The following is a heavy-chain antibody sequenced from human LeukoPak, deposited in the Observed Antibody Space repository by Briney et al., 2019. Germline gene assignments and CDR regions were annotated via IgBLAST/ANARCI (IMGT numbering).Heavy chain of an antibody. V-gene: IGHV4-39*07. Sequence: SETLSLTCTVSGGSISTSRYYWGWIRQPPGKGLECIGSIYYSGSTYYNPSLKSRVTISVDTSKNQFSLKLSSVTAADTAVYYCARLIAVAGTSDYWGQGTLVTVSS. J-gene: IGHJ4*02. CDR2: IYYSGST. CDR1: GGSISTSRYY. D-gene: IGHD6-19*01. CDR3: ARLIAVAGTSDY.